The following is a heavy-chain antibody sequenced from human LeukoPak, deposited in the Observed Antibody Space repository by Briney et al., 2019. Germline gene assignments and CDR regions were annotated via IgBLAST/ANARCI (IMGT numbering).Heavy chain of an antibody. Sequence: ASVKVSCKASGYTLTSYGISWVRQAPGQGLEWMGWISAYNGNTNYAQKLQGRVTMTTDTSTSTAYMELRCLRSDDTAVYYCARDLGAHFLGPLGVDTFDYWGQGTLVTVSS. CDR2: ISAYNGNT. J-gene: IGHJ4*02. CDR1: GYTLTSYG. D-gene: IGHD3-3*01. V-gene: IGHV1-18*01. CDR3: ARDLGAHFLGPLGVDTFDY.